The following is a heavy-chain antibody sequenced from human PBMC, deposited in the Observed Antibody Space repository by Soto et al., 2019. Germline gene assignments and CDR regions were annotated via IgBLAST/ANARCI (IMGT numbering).Heavy chain of an antibody. V-gene: IGHV4-34*01. CDR2: INHSGST. D-gene: IGHD2-8*01. CDR1: GGSLSGYY. J-gene: IGHJ4*02. Sequence: QVQLQQWGAGLLKPSETLSLTCAVYGGSLSGYYWSWIRQPPGKGLEWIGEINHSGSTNYNPSLKSRVTISVDTSKNQFSLKLSSVTAADTAVYYCARGCAGYCTNGVCSHFDYWGQGTLVTVSS. CDR3: ARGCAGYCTNGVCSHFDY.